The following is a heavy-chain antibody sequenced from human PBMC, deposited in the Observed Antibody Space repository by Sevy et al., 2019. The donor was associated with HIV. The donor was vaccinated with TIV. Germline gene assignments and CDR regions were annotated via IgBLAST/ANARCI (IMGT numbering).Heavy chain of an antibody. CDR3: ARDRDIVVVPAARDYYYYYYGMDV. CDR2: ISAYNGNT. V-gene: IGHV1-18*01. Sequence: ASVKVACKASGYTFTSYGISWVRQAPGQGLEWMGWISAYNGNTNYAQKLQGRVTMTTDTSTSTAYMELMSLKSDDTAVYYCARDRDIVVVPAARDYYYYYYGMDVWGQGTTVTVSS. D-gene: IGHD2-2*01. CDR1: GYTFTSYG. J-gene: IGHJ6*02.